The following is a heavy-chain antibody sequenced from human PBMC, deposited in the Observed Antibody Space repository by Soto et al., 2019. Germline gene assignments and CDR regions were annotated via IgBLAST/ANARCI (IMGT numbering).Heavy chain of an antibody. V-gene: IGHV3-9*01. Sequence: GGSLRLSCAASGFTFDEYAMHWVRQGPGRGLEWGSGISWNSGNIGYADSVKGRFTISRDNAKNSLYLQMSSLRVEDTALYYCTKSKEGGRHLPPGFDHWGQGTQVTVSS. J-gene: IGHJ4*02. CDR1: GFTFDEYA. CDR3: TKSKEGGRHLPPGFDH. CDR2: ISWNSGNI. D-gene: IGHD3-16*01.